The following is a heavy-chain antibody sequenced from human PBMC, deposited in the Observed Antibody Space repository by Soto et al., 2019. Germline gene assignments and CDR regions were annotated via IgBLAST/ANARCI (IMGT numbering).Heavy chain of an antibody. J-gene: IGHJ5*02. CDR2: IHSDVTT. Sequence: GGSLRLSCAASGFSVSSNSMSWVRQAPGKGLEWVSVIHSDVTTYYADSVKGRFIISRDNSKDTLYLQMNRLRAEDTAVYYCARELSGSWYNWFDPWGQGTLVT. D-gene: IGHD5-12*01. CDR1: GFSVSSNS. V-gene: IGHV3-53*01. CDR3: ARELSGSWYNWFDP.